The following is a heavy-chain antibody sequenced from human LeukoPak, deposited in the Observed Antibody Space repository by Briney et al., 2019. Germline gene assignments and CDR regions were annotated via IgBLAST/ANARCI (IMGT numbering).Heavy chain of an antibody. J-gene: IGHJ4*02. CDR1: GFTFSSYD. V-gene: IGHV3-13*01. CDR2: IGTAGDT. D-gene: IGHD1-26*01. Sequence: GGSLRLSCAASGFTFSSYDMHWVRQATGKGLEWVSAIGTAGDTYYPGSVKGRFTISRENAKNSLYLQMNSLRAEDTAVYYCARDRSGVGATLYWGQGTLVTVSS. CDR3: ARDRSGVGATLY.